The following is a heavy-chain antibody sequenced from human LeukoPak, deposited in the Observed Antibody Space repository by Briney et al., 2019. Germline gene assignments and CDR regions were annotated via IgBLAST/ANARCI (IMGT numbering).Heavy chain of an antibody. J-gene: IGHJ4*02. CDR1: GFSFDAYT. V-gene: IGHV3-64*01. CDR2: ISSNGGST. CDR3: AKDSLVASRYYRIFDY. Sequence: GGSLRLSCAASGFSFDAYTMHWVRQAPGKGLEYVSAISSNGGSTYYANSVRGRFTISRDNSKNTLFVQMGSLRAEDTAVYYCAKDSLVASRYYRIFDYWGQGTLVTVSS. D-gene: IGHD6-13*01.